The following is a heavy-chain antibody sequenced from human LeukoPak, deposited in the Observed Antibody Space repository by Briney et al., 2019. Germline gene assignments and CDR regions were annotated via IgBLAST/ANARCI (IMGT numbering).Heavy chain of an antibody. D-gene: IGHD4-17*01. CDR1: GFTFGDYA. V-gene: IGHV3-49*03. Sequence: GGSLSLSCTSSGFTFGDYAMSWFRQAPGKGREWIGFIRSKAYRGTTKYAASVKGRFAITRDDSKSIAYLQMNSLKTEDTAVYYCAKGAYGYLDYWGQGTMVTVSS. J-gene: IGHJ4*02. CDR2: IRSKAYRGTT. CDR3: AKGAYGYLDY.